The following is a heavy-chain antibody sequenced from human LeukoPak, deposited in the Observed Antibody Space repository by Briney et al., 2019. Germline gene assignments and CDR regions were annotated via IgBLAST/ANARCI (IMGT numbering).Heavy chain of an antibody. D-gene: IGHD2-15*01. CDR2: IYYSGSP. CDR1: GGSISSSSYY. Sequence: SETLSLTCTVSGGSISSSSYYWGWIRQPPGKGLEWIGSIYYSGSPYYNPSLKSRVTISVDASKNQFSLKLSSVTAADTAVYYCAREGVVVAAPDYWGQGTLVTVSS. CDR3: AREGVVVAAPDY. V-gene: IGHV4-39*02. J-gene: IGHJ4*02.